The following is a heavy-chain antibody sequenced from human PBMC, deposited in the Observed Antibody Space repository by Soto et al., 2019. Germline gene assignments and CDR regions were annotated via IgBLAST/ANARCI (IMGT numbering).Heavy chain of an antibody. CDR1: GFTFSSYS. D-gene: IGHD1-26*01. Sequence: GGSLRLSCAASGFTFSSYSMNWVRQAPGKGLEWVSSISSSSSYIYYADSVKGRFTISRDNAKNSLYLQMNSLRAEDTAVYYCATQRELLRGWFDPWGQGTLVTVSS. CDR3: ATQRELLRGWFDP. CDR2: ISSSSSYI. V-gene: IGHV3-21*01. J-gene: IGHJ5*02.